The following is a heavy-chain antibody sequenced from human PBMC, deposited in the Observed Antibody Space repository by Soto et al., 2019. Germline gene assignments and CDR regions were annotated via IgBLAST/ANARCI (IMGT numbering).Heavy chain of an antibody. Sequence: QVQLVESGGGLVKPGGSLRLSCTASGFIFSDYYMSWFCQVPGKGLEWFSYLSSISTYTNPADSVKGRFTISRDNAKNSLHLQMNSLRAEDTAVYYCARLSYCSNNICSYGMDVCGQETTVNVSS. CDR1: GFIFSDYY. V-gene: IGHV3-11*06. CDR2: LSSISTYT. J-gene: IGHJ6*02. CDR3: ARLSYCSNNICSYGMDV. D-gene: IGHD1-26*01.